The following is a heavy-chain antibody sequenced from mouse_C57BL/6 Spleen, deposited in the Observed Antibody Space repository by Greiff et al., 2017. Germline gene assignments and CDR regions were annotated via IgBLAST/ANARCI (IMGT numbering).Heavy chain of an antibody. J-gene: IGHJ4*01. CDR1: GFAFSSSA. Sequence: EVKLVESGGGLVKPGGSLKLSCAASGFAFSSSAMSWVRQTPEKRLEWVATISAGGSYTYYPDNVKGRFTISRDNAKNNLYLQMSHLKSEDTAMYYSASYGSGPPMDYWCQGTSVTVSS. D-gene: IGHD1-1*01. CDR2: ISAGGSYT. CDR3: ASYGSGPPMDY. V-gene: IGHV5-4*03.